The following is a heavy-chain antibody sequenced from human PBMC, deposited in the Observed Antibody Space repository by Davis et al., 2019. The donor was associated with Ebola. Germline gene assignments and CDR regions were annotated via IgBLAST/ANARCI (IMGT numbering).Heavy chain of an antibody. D-gene: IGHD3-22*01. J-gene: IGHJ6*02. CDR2: IKRKTDGGTT. CDR1: GFTFSNAW. CDR3: TSEPTYYYDSSGYLYYYGMDV. V-gene: IGHV3-15*01. Sequence: GGSLRLSCAASGFTFSNAWMSWVRQAPGKGLEGVGRIKRKTDGGTTDYAAPVKGRFTISRDDSKNTLYLPMNSLKTEYTAVYYCTSEPTYYYDSSGYLYYYGMDVWGHGTTVTVSS.